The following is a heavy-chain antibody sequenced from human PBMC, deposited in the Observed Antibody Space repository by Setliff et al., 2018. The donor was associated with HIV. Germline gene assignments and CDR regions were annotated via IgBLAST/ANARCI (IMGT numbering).Heavy chain of an antibody. Sequence: PSETLSLTCTVSDGSISSGGYYWSWIRQHPGKGLEYIGYIYYSGSTYYNPSLKSRVTISVDTSKNQFSLRLNSVTAADTAVYYCARDGIYDYSNYVDAFDIWGQGTMVTVSS. J-gene: IGHJ3*02. D-gene: IGHD4-4*01. CDR2: IYYSGST. CDR3: ARDGIYDYSNYVDAFDI. CDR1: DGSISSGGYY. V-gene: IGHV4-31*03.